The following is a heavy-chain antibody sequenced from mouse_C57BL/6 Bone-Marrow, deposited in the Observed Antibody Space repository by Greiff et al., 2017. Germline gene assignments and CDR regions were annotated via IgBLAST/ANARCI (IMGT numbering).Heavy chain of an antibody. D-gene: IGHD1-1*02. J-gene: IGHJ3*01. CDR1: GFNIKDDY. CDR2: IDPENGDT. Sequence: EVKVVESGAELVRPGASVQLSCTASGFNIKDDYMHWVKQRPEQGLEWIGWIDPENGDTEYASKFQGKATITADTSSNTAYLQLSSLTSEDTAVYYCTTGYGLFAYWGQGTLVTVSA. V-gene: IGHV14-4*01. CDR3: TTGYGLFAY.